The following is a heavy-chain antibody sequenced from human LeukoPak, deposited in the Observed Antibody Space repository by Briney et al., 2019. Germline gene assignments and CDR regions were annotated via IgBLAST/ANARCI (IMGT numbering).Heavy chain of an antibody. CDR2: ISTNGGRA. J-gene: IGHJ4*02. Sequence: GGSLRLSCAASGFTISSYAMHWVRQAPGKGLEYVSTISTNGGRAYYANSVKGRFTISRDNSKNTVYLQMGSLRAEDMAVYYCAKGVYVDWLSPFDYWGQGTLVTVSS. CDR1: GFTISSYA. CDR3: AKGVYVDWLSPFDY. D-gene: IGHD3-9*01. V-gene: IGHV3-64*01.